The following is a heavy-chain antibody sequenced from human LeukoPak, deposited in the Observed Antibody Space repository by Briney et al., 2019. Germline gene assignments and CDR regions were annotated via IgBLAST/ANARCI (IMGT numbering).Heavy chain of an antibody. Sequence: SVKVSCKASGGTFSSYAISWVRQAPGQGLEWMGGIIPIFGTANYAQKLQGRVTMTTDTSTSTAYMELRSLRSDDTAVYYCAREVEVGMATIWDYWGQGTLVTVSS. CDR3: AREVEVGMATIWDY. CDR1: GGTFSSYA. V-gene: IGHV1-69*05. CDR2: IIPIFGTA. D-gene: IGHD5-24*01. J-gene: IGHJ4*02.